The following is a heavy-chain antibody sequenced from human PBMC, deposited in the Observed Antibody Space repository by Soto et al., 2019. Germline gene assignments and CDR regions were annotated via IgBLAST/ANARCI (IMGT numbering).Heavy chain of an antibody. V-gene: IGHV4-31*03. CDR1: GGSISSGGYY. Sequence: QVQLQESGPGLVKPSQTLSLTCTVSGGSISSGGYYWSWIRQHPGKGLEWIGYIYYSGSTYYNPSLKSRVTLSVDTSKDQFSLKLSSVTAADTAVYYCAVSRDGYSMDVWGQGTTVTVSS. J-gene: IGHJ6*02. CDR2: IYYSGST. D-gene: IGHD2-2*01. CDR3: AVSRDGYSMDV.